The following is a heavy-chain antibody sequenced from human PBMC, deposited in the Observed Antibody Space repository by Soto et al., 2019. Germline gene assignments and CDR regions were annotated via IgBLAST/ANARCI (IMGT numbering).Heavy chain of an antibody. CDR1: GMPFSTFG. CDR3: AKDFLTRQLP. D-gene: IGHD1-1*01. V-gene: IGHV3-30*18. CDR2: ISHDGNNK. J-gene: IGHJ5*02. Sequence: GGSLRLSCAAAGMPFSTFGMHWVRQAPGKGLEWVAGISHDGNNKYSADSMKGRFTISRDNSKNTLYLQMDGLRVEDTAVYYCAKDFLTRQLPWGQGTLVTVSS.